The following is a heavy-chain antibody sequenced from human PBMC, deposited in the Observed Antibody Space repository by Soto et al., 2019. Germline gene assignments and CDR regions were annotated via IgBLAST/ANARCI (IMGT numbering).Heavy chain of an antibody. CDR2: INAGNGNT. J-gene: IGHJ6*02. CDR3: ARGIYDFWSGYYAV. CDR1: GYTFTSYA. Sequence: ASVKVSCKASGYTFTSYAMHWVLQAPGQRLEWMGWINAGNGNTKYSQKFQGRVTITRDTSASTAYMELSSLRSEDTAVYYCARGIYDFWSGYYAVWGQGTTVTVSS. V-gene: IGHV1-3*01. D-gene: IGHD3-3*01.